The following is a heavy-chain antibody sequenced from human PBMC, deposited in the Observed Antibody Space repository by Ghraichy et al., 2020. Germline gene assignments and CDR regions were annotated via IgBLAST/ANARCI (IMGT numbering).Heavy chain of an antibody. V-gene: IGHV4-39*01. J-gene: IGHJ2*01. CDR1: GGSISSSSYY. Sequence: SQTLSLTCTVSGGSISSSSYYWGWIRQPPGKGLEWIGSIYYSGSTYYNPSLKSRVTISVDTSKNQFSLKLSSVTAADTAVYYCATAGGADWYFDLWGRGTLVTVSS. CDR2: IYYSGST. CDR3: ATAGGADWYFDL. D-gene: IGHD3-10*01.